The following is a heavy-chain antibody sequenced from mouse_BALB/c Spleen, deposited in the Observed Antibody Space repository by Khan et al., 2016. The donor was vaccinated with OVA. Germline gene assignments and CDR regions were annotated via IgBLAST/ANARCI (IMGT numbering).Heavy chain of an antibody. Sequence: EVELVESGGGLVQPGGSRKLSCAASGFTFSDYGMAWVRQAPGQGPEWVAFTSDLAYTIYYGDAVTGRFTISRENAKNTLYMEMSSLRSEDTAICYCARGGGAAPFAYWGLGTLVTASA. V-gene: IGHV5-15*02. J-gene: IGHJ3*01. CDR1: GFTFSDYG. CDR3: ARGGGAAPFAY. CDR2: TSDLAYTI.